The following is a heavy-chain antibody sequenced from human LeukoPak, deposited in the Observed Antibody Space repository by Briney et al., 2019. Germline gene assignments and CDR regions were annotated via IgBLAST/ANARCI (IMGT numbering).Heavy chain of an antibody. V-gene: IGHV1-2*02. CDR3: ARDHTDIVAAVWFDP. CDR2: INPNSGGT. CDR1: GYTFTGYY. Sequence: ASVKVSCKASGYTFTGYYMHGVRQAPGQGLEWMGWINPNSGGTNYAQKFQGRVTMTRDTSISTAYMELSRLRSDHTAVYYCARDHTDIVAAVWFDPWGQGTLVTVSS. J-gene: IGHJ5*02. D-gene: IGHD5-12*01.